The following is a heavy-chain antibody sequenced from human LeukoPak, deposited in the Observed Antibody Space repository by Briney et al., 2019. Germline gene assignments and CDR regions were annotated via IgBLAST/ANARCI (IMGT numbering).Heavy chain of an antibody. CDR1: GYTFTSYA. CDR2: INAGNGNT. J-gene: IGHJ4*02. Sequence: ASVKVSCKASGYTFTSYAMHWVRQAPGQRLEWMGWINAGNGNTKYSQKFQGRVTITRDTSASTAYMELSSPRSEDTAVYYCARDRGYYGSGSEFDYWGQGTLVTVSS. V-gene: IGHV1-3*01. D-gene: IGHD3-10*01. CDR3: ARDRGYYGSGSEFDY.